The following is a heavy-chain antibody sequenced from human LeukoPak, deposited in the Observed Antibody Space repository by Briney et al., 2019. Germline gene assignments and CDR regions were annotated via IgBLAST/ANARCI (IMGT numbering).Heavy chain of an antibody. J-gene: IGHJ4*02. CDR3: ARGLGGSGSYFLTFDY. Sequence: ASVKVSCKASGYDFTSVGINWVRQAPGQGLEWMGWISAYNGNTKYAQKLQGRVTMTTDTSTSTAYMELRSLRSDDTAVYYCARGLGGSGSYFLTFDYWGQGTLVTVSS. V-gene: IGHV1-18*01. CDR2: ISAYNGNT. CDR1: GYDFTSVG. D-gene: IGHD1-26*01.